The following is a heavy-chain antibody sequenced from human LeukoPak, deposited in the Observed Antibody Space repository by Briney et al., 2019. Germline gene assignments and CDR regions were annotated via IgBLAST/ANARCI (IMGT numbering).Heavy chain of an antibody. V-gene: IGHV3-33*01. CDR1: GFTFSSYG. Sequence: GGSLRLSCAASGFTFSSYGMHWVRQAPGKGLEWVAVIWYDGSNKYYADSVKGRFTISRDNSKNTLYLQMNSLRAEDTAVYYCARGSGWYAYYFDYWGQGTLVTVSS. CDR2: IWYDGSNK. D-gene: IGHD6-19*01. CDR3: ARGSGWYAYYFDY. J-gene: IGHJ4*02.